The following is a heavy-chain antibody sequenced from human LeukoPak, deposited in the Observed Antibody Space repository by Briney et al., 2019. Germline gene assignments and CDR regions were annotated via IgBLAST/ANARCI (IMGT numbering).Heavy chain of an antibody. CDR1: GGSISSSSYY. Sequence: PSETLSLTCTVSGGSISSSSYYWGWIRQPPGKGLEWIGSIYYSGSTYYNPSLKSRVTISVDTSKNQFSLKLSSVTAADTAVYYCPRGGGWPVKFDYWGQGTLVTVSS. CDR3: PRGGGWPVKFDY. CDR2: IYYSGST. V-gene: IGHV4-39*01. D-gene: IGHD6-19*01. J-gene: IGHJ4*02.